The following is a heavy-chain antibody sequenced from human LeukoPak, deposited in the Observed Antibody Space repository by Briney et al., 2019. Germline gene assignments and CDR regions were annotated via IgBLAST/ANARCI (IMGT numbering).Heavy chain of an antibody. J-gene: IGHJ6*04. V-gene: IGHV3-48*03. CDR1: GFSFSSYE. D-gene: IGHD3-10*02. CDR3: AELGITMIGGV. Sequence: GGSLRLSCAAAGFSFSSYETSWGRQPPGNGREWVSYISGSGSTIYYASSVEGRFTISRDNAKNSLYLQMNSLRAEDTAVYYCAELGITMIGGVWGKGTTVTISS. CDR2: ISGSGSTI.